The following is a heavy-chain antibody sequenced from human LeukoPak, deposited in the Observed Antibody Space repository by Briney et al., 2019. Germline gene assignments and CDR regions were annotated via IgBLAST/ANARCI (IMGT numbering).Heavy chain of an antibody. J-gene: IGHJ4*02. CDR1: GGSFSGYY. CDR3: ARGGLYYGSGSYGY. D-gene: IGHD3-10*01. CDR2: INHSGST. V-gene: IGHV4-34*01. Sequence: PSETLSLTCAVYGGSFSGYYWSWIRQPPGKGLEWIGEINHSGSTNYNPSLKSRVTISVDTSKNQFSLKLSSVTAADTAVYYCARGGLYYGSGSYGYWGQGTLVTVSS.